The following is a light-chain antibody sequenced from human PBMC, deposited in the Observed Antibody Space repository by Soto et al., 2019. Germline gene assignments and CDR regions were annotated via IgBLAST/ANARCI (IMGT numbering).Light chain of an antibody. CDR2: EVN. Sequence: QSALTQPPSASGSPGQSVTISCTGTSSDVGGYNYVSWYQQHPGKAPKLIIYEVNKRPSGVPARFSGSKSGNTASLTVSGLQAEDEADYYCSSHAGSNPVVFGGGTQLTVL. V-gene: IGLV2-8*01. CDR3: SSHAGSNPVV. J-gene: IGLJ2*01. CDR1: SSDVGGYNY.